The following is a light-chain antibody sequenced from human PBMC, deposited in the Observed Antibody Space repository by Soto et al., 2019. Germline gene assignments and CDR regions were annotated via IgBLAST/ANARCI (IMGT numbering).Light chain of an antibody. CDR1: SSDIGGYDY. Sequence: QSVLTQPRSVSGSPGQSVTISCTGTSSDIGGYDYVSWYQHHPGKTPKLMIYDVTKRPSGVPDRFSGSKSGSTASLSISGLQADDDAYYYCYSYADKYPYVFGTGTKVTDL. V-gene: IGLV2-11*01. J-gene: IGLJ1*01. CDR3: YSYADKYPYV. CDR2: DVT.